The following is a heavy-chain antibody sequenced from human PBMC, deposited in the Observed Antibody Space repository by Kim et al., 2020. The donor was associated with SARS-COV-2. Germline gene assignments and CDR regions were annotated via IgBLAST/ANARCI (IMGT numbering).Heavy chain of an antibody. CDR3: AKLKTTSCYSAMDV. CDR2: ISGNGGTA. V-gene: IGHV3-23*01. Sequence: GSLRLSCAASGFTFSTYAMSWVRQAPGKGLEWVSGISGNGGTAYYADSVKGRFYISRDDSKNTLYLQMSSLRAEDTAVYYCAKLKTTSCYSAMDVWGQG. D-gene: IGHD2-2*02. CDR1: GFTFSTYA. J-gene: IGHJ6*02.